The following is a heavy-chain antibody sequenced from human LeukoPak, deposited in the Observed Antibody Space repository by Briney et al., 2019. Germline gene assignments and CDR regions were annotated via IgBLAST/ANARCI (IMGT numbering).Heavy chain of an antibody. Sequence: SETLSLTCTVSGGSISSYYWSWIRQPARKGLEWIGRIYTSGSTNYNPSLKSRVTMSVDTSKNQFSLKLSSVTAADTAVYYCARGPDSGYDYEGWFDPWGQGTLVTVSS. CDR1: GGSISSYY. D-gene: IGHD5-12*01. CDR2: IYTSGST. CDR3: ARGPDSGYDYEGWFDP. V-gene: IGHV4-4*07. J-gene: IGHJ5*02.